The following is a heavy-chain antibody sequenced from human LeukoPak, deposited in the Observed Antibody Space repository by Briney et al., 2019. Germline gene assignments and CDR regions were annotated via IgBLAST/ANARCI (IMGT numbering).Heavy chain of an antibody. V-gene: IGHV4-61*02. CDR2: IYTSGST. CDR3: ARDKVDDILTGYFYYYGMDV. D-gene: IGHD3-9*01. CDR1: GGSISSGSYY. Sequence: SETLSLTCTVSGGSISSGSYYWSWIRQPAGKGLEWIGRIYTSGSTNYNPSLKSRVTISVDTSKNQFSLKLSSVTAADTAVHYCARDKVDDILTGYFYYYGMDVWGQGTTVTVSS. J-gene: IGHJ6*02.